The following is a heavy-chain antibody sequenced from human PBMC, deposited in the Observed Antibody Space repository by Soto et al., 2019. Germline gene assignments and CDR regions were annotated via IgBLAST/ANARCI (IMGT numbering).Heavy chain of an antibody. Sequence: QLQLQESGPGLVKPAETLSLTCTVSGGSISSSDYWWGWIRQPPGKGLEWIGSIYYTGITYYNPSLKSRFIISVDTSKTQSSLRLSSVTAAATAVYYCARQIGRGSWSLDHWGQGTLVTVSS. CDR3: ARQIGRGSWSLDH. CDR1: GGSISSSDYW. J-gene: IGHJ4*02. CDR2: IYYTGIT. D-gene: IGHD6-13*01. V-gene: IGHV4-39*01.